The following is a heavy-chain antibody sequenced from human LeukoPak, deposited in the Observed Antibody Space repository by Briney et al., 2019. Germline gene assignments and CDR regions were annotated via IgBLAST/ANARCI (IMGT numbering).Heavy chain of an antibody. CDR3: ARVGSSSSRIHDAFDI. CDR2: ISAYNGNT. Sequence: VSVKVSCKASGYTFTSYGISWVRQAPGQGLEWMGWISAYNGNTNYAQKLQGRVTMTTDTSTSTAYMELRSLRSDDTAVYYCARVGSSSSRIHDAFDIWGQGTVVTVSS. D-gene: IGHD6-6*01. J-gene: IGHJ3*02. CDR1: GYTFTSYG. V-gene: IGHV1-18*01.